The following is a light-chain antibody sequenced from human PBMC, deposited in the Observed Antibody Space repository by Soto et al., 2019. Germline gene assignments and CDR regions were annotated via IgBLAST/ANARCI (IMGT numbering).Light chain of an antibody. J-gene: IGKJ2*01. V-gene: IGKV1-6*01. CDR1: QDIRND. Sequence: VQMTQSPSSLSASIGDRVTITCRASQDIRNDLGWYQQKPGKTPKLLIDTAYKLQSGVPSRFSGSGSGTDFTLIINSLQPEDFATYYCLQEYNFPYTFGQGTKLDI. CDR3: LQEYNFPYT. CDR2: TAY.